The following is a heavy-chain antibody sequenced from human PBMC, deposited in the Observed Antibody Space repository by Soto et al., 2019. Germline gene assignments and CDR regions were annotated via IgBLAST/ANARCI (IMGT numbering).Heavy chain of an antibody. V-gene: IGHV1-3*05. Sequence: QVQLVQSGAEEKKPGASVKVSCKASGYTFTGYAMHWVRQAPGQRLEWMGWINAGNGNTKYSQKFQGIVTITRDTSASTAYMELSSLRSEDTAVYYCASAVAVAADFDYWGQGTLVTVSS. CDR1: GYTFTGYA. D-gene: IGHD6-19*01. J-gene: IGHJ4*02. CDR3: ASAVAVAADFDY. CDR2: INAGNGNT.